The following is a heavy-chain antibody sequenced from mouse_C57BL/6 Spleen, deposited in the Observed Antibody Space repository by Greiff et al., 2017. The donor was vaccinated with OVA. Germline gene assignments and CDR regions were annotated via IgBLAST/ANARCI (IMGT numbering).Heavy chain of an antibody. CDR1: GYTFTSYW. CDR3: ARCSTMITKWFAY. CDR2: IDPSDSET. Sequence: QVQLQQPGAELVRPGSSVKLSCKASGYTFTSYWMHWVKQRPIQGLEWIGNIDPSDSETHYNQKFKDKATLTVDKSSSTAYMQLSSLTSEDSAVYYCARCSTMITKWFAYWGQGTLVTVSA. J-gene: IGHJ3*01. V-gene: IGHV1-52*01. D-gene: IGHD2-4*01.